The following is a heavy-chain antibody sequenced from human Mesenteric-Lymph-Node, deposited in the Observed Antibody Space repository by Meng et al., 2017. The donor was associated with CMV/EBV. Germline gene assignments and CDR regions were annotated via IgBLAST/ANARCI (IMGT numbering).Heavy chain of an antibody. D-gene: IGHD1-20*01. V-gene: IGHV4-59*01. CDR2: ISYNGRT. Sequence: SETLSLTCTVSGGSISSYHWSWIRQPPGQGLEWIGYISYNGRTNYNPSLKSRVTISRDTSTNQFSLWVRSVTAADTAVYFCAKQAGITGMGGDYYFYGLDVWGQGTTVTVSS. CDR3: AKQAGITGMGGDYYFYGLDV. CDR1: GGSISSYH. J-gene: IGHJ6*02.